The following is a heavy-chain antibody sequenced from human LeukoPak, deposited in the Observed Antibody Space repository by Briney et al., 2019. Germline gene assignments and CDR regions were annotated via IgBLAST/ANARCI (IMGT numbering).Heavy chain of an antibody. CDR2: IYYSGST. J-gene: IGHJ4*02. Sequence: SETLSLTCTVSGGSISSYYWSWIRQPPGKGLEWIGYIYYSGSTNYNPSPKSRVTISVDTSKNQFSLKLSSVTAADTAVYYCAGTYYYDSSGHTHDYWGQGTLVTVSS. D-gene: IGHD3-22*01. CDR1: GGSISSYY. CDR3: AGTYYYDSSGHTHDY. V-gene: IGHV4-59*08.